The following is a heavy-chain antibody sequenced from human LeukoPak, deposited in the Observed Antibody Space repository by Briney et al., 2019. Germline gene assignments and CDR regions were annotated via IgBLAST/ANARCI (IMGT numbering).Heavy chain of an antibody. D-gene: IGHD6-6*01. CDR3: ARGLRAARAVRY. Sequence: SETLSLTCAVYGGSFSGYYWSWIRQPPGKGLEWIGEMNHSGSTNYNPSLKSRVTISVDTSKTQFSLKLSSVTAADTAVYYCARGLRAARAVRYWGQGTLVTVSS. CDR2: MNHSGST. J-gene: IGHJ4*02. CDR1: GGSFSGYY. V-gene: IGHV4-34*01.